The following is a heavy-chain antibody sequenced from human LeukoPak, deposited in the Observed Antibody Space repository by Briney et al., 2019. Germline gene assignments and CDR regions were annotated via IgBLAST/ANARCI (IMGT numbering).Heavy chain of an antibody. V-gene: IGHV1-18*01. CDR3: AREGGGIQPARY. CDR1: GGTLSSYA. D-gene: IGHD5-18*01. Sequence: ASLKVSCKASGGTLSSYAISWVRQAPGQGLEWMGWISAYNGNTNYAQKLQGRVTMTTDTSTSTAYMELRSLRSDDTAVYYCAREGGGIQPARYWGQGTLVTVSS. J-gene: IGHJ4*02. CDR2: ISAYNGNT.